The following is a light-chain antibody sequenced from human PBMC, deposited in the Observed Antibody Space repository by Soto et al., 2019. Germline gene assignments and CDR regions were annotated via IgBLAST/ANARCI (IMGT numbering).Light chain of an antibody. CDR2: DVN. Sequence: QSVLTQPASVSGSPGQSITISCTGTSSDIGGYNYVSWYQKHPGKAPKLMIYDVNNRPSGVSNRFSGSKSGNTASLTISGLQAEDEADYYCSSYTSSTTLVFGGGTKLTVL. V-gene: IGLV2-14*01. CDR1: SSDIGGYNY. CDR3: SSYTSSTTLV. J-gene: IGLJ2*01.